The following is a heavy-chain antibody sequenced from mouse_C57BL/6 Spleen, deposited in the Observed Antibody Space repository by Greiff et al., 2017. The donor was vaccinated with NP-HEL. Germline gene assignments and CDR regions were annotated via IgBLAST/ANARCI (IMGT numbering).Heavy chain of an antibody. CDR1: GYSITSGYD. CDR2: ISYSGST. V-gene: IGHV3-1*01. D-gene: IGHD2-2*01. Sequence: EVQLQESGPGMVKPSQSLSLTCTVTGYSITSGYDWHWIRHFPGNQLERMGYISYSGSTNYNPTLKSRISITHDTSKNHFFLKLNSVTTEDTATYYCAREGYDGWYFDVWGTGTTVTVSS. J-gene: IGHJ1*03. CDR3: AREGYDGWYFDV.